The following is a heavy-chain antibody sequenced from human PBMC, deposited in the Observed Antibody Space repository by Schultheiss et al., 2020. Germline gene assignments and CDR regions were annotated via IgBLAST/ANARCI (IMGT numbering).Heavy chain of an antibody. CDR1: GGSFSGYY. V-gene: IGHV4-34*01. D-gene: IGHD3-3*01. J-gene: IGHJ5*02. CDR2: IYYSGST. Sequence: SETLSLTCAVYGGSFSGYYWSWIRQPPGKGLEWIGYIYYSGSTYYSTSLKSRLTISIDRSKNQFSLKLSSVTAADTAVYYCARDLRANYDFWSGSHAWFDPCGQGTLVTVSS. CDR3: ARDLRANYDFWSGSHAWFDP.